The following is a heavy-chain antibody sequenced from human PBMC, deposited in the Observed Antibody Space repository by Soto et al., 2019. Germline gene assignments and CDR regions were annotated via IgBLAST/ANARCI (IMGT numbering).Heavy chain of an antibody. CDR3: ARGLGLYYFDY. J-gene: IGHJ4*02. D-gene: IGHD1-26*01. CDR1: GYTFTAYY. CDR2: INPNSGDT. V-gene: IGHV1-2*04. Sequence: ASVKVSCKASGYTFTAYYVHWVRQAPGQGLEWMGWINPNSGDTNYAQKFQGWVTMTRDTSIGTAYMELSRLRSDDTAVFYCARGLGLYYFDYWGQGTLVTVSS.